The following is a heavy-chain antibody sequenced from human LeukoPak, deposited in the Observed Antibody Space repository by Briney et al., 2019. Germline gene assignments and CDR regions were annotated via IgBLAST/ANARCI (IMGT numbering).Heavy chain of an antibody. CDR3: ARVKLSFDY. CDR1: GFTFSIYW. CDR2: IKQDGSEI. D-gene: IGHD4-23*01. J-gene: IGHJ4*02. Sequence: GGSLRLSCAASGFTFSIYWMSWVRQAPGKGLEWVANIKQDGSEIDYVDSVKGRFTISRDNAKNSLDLQMNSLRVEDTAVYYCARVKLSFDYWGQGTLVTVSS. V-gene: IGHV3-7*01.